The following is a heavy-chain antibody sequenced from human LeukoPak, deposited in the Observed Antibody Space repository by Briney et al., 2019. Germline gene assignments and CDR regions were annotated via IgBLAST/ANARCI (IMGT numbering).Heavy chain of an antibody. Sequence: PSETLSLTCAVSGYSISSGSYWGWIRQPPGKGLAWSRTIYQSRSTYYTPSLKSRVTISVDTSKNQFSLKLSSVTAADTAVYYCARLEMPTESNWFDPWGQGTLVTVSS. CDR2: IYQSRST. V-gene: IGHV4-38-2*01. CDR1: GYSISSGSY. J-gene: IGHJ5*02. CDR3: ARLEMPTESNWFDP. D-gene: IGHD5-24*01.